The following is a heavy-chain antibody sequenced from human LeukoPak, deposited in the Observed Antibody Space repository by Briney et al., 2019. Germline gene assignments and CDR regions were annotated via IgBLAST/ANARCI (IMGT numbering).Heavy chain of an antibody. CDR2: IYYSGST. CDR1: GGSISSSSYY. J-gene: IGHJ3*02. CDR3: ARPGKMGLAAFDI. Sequence: PSETLSLTCTVSGGSISSSSYYWGWIRQPPGKGLEWIGSIYYSGSTYYNPSLKSRVTISVDTSKNQFSLKLSSVTAADTAVYYCARPGKMGLAAFDIWGQGTMVTVSS. D-gene: IGHD3-3*02. V-gene: IGHV4-39*01.